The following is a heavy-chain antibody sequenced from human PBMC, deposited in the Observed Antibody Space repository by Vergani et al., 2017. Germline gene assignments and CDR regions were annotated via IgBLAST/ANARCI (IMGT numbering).Heavy chain of an antibody. Sequence: VQLVESGGGLVKPGGSLRLSCAASGFTFSSYSMNWIRQPPGKGLEWIGEINHSGSTNYNPSLKSRVTISVDTSKNQFSLKLSSVTAADTAVYYCASLYYYDSSGYWGQGTLVTVSS. CDR1: GFTFSSYS. V-gene: IGHV4-34*01. D-gene: IGHD3-22*01. J-gene: IGHJ4*02. CDR3: ASLYYYDSSGY. CDR2: INHSGST.